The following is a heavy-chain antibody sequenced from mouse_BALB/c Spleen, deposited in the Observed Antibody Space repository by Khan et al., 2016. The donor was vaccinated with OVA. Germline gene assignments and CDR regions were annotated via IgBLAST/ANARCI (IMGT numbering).Heavy chain of an antibody. CDR2: ISGTGIYT. V-gene: IGHV5-9*02. Sequence: EVELVESGGGLVKPGGSLKLSCAPSGFAFSSYDMSWVRQTPEKGLEWVATISGTGIYTYYPDSVKGRFTISRDNARNTLYLQMSSLRSEDTALYYCARASYYGNPWFTYWGQGTLVTVSA. CDR1: GFAFSSYD. D-gene: IGHD2-10*01. J-gene: IGHJ3*01. CDR3: ARASYYGNPWFTY.